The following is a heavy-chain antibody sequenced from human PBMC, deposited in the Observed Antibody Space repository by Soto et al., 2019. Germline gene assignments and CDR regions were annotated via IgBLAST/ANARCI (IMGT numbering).Heavy chain of an antibody. V-gene: IGHV3-23*01. CDR3: SKGDLAGAGPWDFDY. D-gene: IGHD6-19*01. CDR2: INNSGGRT. J-gene: IGHJ4*02. CDR1: GFSFSNYA. Sequence: EVQLLESGGGLVQPGGSLRLSCAASGFSFSNYAMSWVRQAPGKGLEWVSGINNSGGRTYYADSVKGRFTISRDNSKNTLYLQMNSLRAEDTGIYYCSKGDLAGAGPWDFDYWGQGTLVTVSS.